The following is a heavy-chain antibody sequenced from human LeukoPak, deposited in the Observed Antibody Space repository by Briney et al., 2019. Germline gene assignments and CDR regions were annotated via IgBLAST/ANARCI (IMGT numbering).Heavy chain of an antibody. V-gene: IGHV4-31*03. J-gene: IGHJ4*02. CDR1: GVSISSGGYY. CDR3: AREGILTGYYHAPFDY. D-gene: IGHD3-9*01. CDR2: IYYSGST. Sequence: PSQTLSLTCTVSGVSISSGGYYWSWIRQHPGKGLEWIGYIYYSGSTYYNPSLKSRVTISVDTSKDQFSLKLSSVTAADTAVYYCAREGILTGYYHAPFDYWGQGTLVTVSS.